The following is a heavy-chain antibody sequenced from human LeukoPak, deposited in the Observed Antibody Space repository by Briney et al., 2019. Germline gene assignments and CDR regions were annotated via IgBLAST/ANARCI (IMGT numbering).Heavy chain of an antibody. D-gene: IGHD6-13*01. CDR2: IYYSGST. CDR1: GGSISSGDYY. CDR3: ARDRRAIAAAGTYYYGMDV. Sequence: SETLSLTCTVSGGSISSGDYYWSWIRQPPGKGLEWIAYIYYSGSTYYNPSLKSRVTISVDTSKNQFSLKLSSVTAADTAVYYCARDRRAIAAAGTYYYGMDVWGQGTTVTVSS. J-gene: IGHJ6*02. V-gene: IGHV4-30-4*01.